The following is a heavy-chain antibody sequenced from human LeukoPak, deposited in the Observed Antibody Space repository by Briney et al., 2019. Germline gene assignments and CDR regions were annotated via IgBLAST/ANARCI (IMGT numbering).Heavy chain of an antibody. Sequence: GGSLRLSCAASGFTFSSYWMHWVRQAPGKGLVWVSRINSDGSSTSYADSVKGRFTISRDNAKNTLYLQMNSLRAEDTAVYYCATVAGTETYYFDYWGQGTLVTVSS. CDR1: GFTFSSYW. V-gene: IGHV3-74*01. D-gene: IGHD6-19*01. CDR3: ATVAGTETYYFDY. J-gene: IGHJ4*02. CDR2: INSDGSST.